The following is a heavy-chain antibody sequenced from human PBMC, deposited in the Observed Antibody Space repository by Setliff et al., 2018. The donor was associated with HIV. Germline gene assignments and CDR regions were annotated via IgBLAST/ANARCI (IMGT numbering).Heavy chain of an antibody. CDR2: IYYSGST. Sequence: SETLSLTCTVSGGSISSHYWSWIRQPPGKGLEWIGYIYYSGSTNSNPSLKSRVSMSVDTSKNQFSLKLSSVTAADTAVYYCARGDFYGTRNYFDYWGQGTLVSVSS. V-gene: IGHV4-59*11. CDR3: ARGDFYGTRNYFDY. J-gene: IGHJ4*02. CDR1: GGSISSHY. D-gene: IGHD2-8*01.